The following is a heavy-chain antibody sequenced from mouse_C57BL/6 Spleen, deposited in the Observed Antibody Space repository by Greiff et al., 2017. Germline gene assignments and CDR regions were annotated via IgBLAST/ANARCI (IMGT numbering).Heavy chain of an antibody. CDR2: IRNKANNHAT. CDR1: GFTFSDAW. J-gene: IGHJ4*01. CDR3: TRRATERAMDY. D-gene: IGHD1-1*01. V-gene: IGHV6-6*01. Sequence: VQLKESGGGLVQPGGSMKLSCAASGFTFSDAWMDWVRQSPEKGLEWVAEIRNKANNHATYYAESVKGRFTISRDDSKSSVYLQMNSLRAEDTGIYYCTRRATERAMDYWGQGTSVTVSS.